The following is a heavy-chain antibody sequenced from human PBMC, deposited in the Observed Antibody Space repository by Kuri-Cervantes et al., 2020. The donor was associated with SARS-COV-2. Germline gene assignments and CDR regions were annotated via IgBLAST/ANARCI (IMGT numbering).Heavy chain of an antibody. D-gene: IGHD2-15*01. CDR3: ARGGGVCSGGSCSPPFDY. CDR2: INHSGST. V-gene: IGHV4-34*01. J-gene: IGHJ4*02. Sequence: SETLSLTCAVYGGSFGGYYWSWIRQPPGKGLEWIGEINHSGSTNYNPSLKSRVTISVDTSKNQFSLKLSSVTAADTAVYYCARGGGVCSGGSCSPPFDYWGQGTLVTVSS. CDR1: GGSFGGYY.